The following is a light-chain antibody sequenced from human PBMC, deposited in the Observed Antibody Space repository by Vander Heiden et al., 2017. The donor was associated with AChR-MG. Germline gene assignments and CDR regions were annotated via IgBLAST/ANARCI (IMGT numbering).Light chain of an antibody. CDR3: QHYGSSPYT. CDR2: GAS. CDR1: QSVSSTY. Sequence: EVVLTQPPGTLSSSPGERATLSCRPSQSVSSTYLAWYQQKLGQAPRVLIYGASTRAIGIPDRFSGSGSGTDFTLTIIRLEPEDFAVYYCQHYGSSPYTFGEGTKLEIK. J-gene: IGKJ2*01. V-gene: IGKV3-20*01.